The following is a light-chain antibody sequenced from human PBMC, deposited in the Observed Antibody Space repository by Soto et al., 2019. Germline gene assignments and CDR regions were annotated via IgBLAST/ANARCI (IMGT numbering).Light chain of an antibody. CDR2: LAS. Sequence: DLVMTQSPLSLPVTPGEPASISSRSSQSLLHSNGYNYWDWYLQKPGQSPQLLIYLASNRASGVPGRFSGSGTGTYYTLEISRVEAGDVGVYFCMQTLPHLGTFGQGTNLEIK. CDR1: QSLLHSNGYNY. J-gene: IGKJ2*01. V-gene: IGKV2-28*01. CDR3: MQTLPHLGT.